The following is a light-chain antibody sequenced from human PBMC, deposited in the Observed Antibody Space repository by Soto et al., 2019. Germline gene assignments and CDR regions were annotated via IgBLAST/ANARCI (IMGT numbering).Light chain of an antibody. CDR3: QQLNSYPTT. V-gene: IGKV1-9*01. J-gene: IGKJ5*01. Sequence: DSQLTQSTYFLSSSVGDRVTITCRASQGISNYLAWYQQKPGKAPKLLIHAASTLQSGVPSRFSGSGSGTDFTLTISSLQPEDFATYYCQQLNSYPTTFGQGTLLEIK. CDR2: AAS. CDR1: QGISNY.